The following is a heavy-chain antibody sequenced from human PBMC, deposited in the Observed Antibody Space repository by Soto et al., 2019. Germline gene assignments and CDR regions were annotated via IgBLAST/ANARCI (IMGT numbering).Heavy chain of an antibody. Sequence: GESLKISCDGSRDNFNPYCIALVLQMPGKGLEWMWIIYPCDTDTKYSPTFQGQVTFSADKSISTAYLQWNSLKASDTAMYYCARLSHSSGWQDVWGQGTTVSVSS. D-gene: IGHD6-19*01. CDR1: RDNFNPYC. CDR2: IYPCDTDT. V-gene: IGHV5-51*01. J-gene: IGHJ6*02. CDR3: ARLSHSSGWQDV.